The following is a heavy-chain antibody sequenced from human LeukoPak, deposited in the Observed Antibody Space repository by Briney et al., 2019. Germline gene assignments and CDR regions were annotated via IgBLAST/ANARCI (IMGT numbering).Heavy chain of an antibody. J-gene: IGHJ5*02. V-gene: IGHV3-53*01. Sequence: PGGSLRLSCAASGFTVSSNYMSWVRQAPGKGLEWVSVIYSGGTTYYADSVKGRFTISRDNAKNSLYLQMTSLRDEDTAVYYCARVPRGADNWFDPWGQGTLVTVSS. CDR1: GFTVSSNY. CDR2: IYSGGTT. D-gene: IGHD3-10*01. CDR3: ARVPRGADNWFDP.